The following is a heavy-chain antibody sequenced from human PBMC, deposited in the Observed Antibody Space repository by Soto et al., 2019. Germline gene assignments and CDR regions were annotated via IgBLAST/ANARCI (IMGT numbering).Heavy chain of an antibody. D-gene: IGHD1-7*01. V-gene: IGHV5-51*01. J-gene: IGHJ5*02. Sequence: GESLKISCKGSGYSFTSYWIGWVRQMPGKGLEWMGIIYPGDSDTRYSPSFQGKATISADKSISTAYLQWSSLKASETAMYYCAGSITGTRAGFDPGGQGTLVTVSS. CDR2: IYPGDSDT. CDR3: AGSITGTRAGFDP. CDR1: GYSFTSYW.